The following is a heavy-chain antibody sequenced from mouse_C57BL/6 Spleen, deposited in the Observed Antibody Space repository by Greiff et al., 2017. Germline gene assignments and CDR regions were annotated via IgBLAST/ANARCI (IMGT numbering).Heavy chain of an antibody. CDR1: GYSFTSYF. D-gene: IGHD2-2*01. J-gene: IGHJ3*01. V-gene: IGHV1-37*01. CDR3: GITDYGYVWYLYFAD. CDR2: ITPYNGDT. Sequence: VQLKESGPELVKPGASVKISCKASGYSFTSYFMTWVKQSPGKSLAWIGRITPYNGDTLYNQKFKGKATLTVDKSSSTAHMELLSLTSEDFSVYYCGITDYGYVWYLYFADWGQRVLVTV.